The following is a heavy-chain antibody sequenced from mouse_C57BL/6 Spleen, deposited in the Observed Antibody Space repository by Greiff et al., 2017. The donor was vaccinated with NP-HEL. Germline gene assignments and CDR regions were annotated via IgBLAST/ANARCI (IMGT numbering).Heavy chain of an antibody. V-gene: IGHV5-17*01. Sequence: EVKLMESGGGLVKPGGSLKLSCAASGFTFSDYGMHWVRQAPEKGLEWVAYISSGSSTIYYADTVKGRFTISRDNARNTLFLQMTSLRSEDTAMYYCARTSSGYGMDYWGQGTSVTVSS. J-gene: IGHJ4*01. D-gene: IGHD3-2*02. CDR1: GFTFSDYG. CDR3: ARTSSGYGMDY. CDR2: ISSGSSTI.